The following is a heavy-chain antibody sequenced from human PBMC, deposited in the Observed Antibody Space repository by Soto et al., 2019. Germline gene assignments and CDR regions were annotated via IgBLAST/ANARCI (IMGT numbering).Heavy chain of an antibody. D-gene: IGHD4-17*01. CDR2: IYYSGST. Sequence: SLTCTVSGGSISSGGYYWSWIRQHPGKGLEWIGYIYYSGSTYYNPSLKSRVTISVDTSKNQFSLKLSSVTAADTAVYYCARDDYGDLLLGYWGQGTLVTVSS. CDR1: GGSISSGGYY. J-gene: IGHJ4*02. V-gene: IGHV4-31*03. CDR3: ARDDYGDLLLGY.